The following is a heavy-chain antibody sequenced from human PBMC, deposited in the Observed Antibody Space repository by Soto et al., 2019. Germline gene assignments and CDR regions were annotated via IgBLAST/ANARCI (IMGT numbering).Heavy chain of an antibody. CDR3: AREWSAFDY. CDR2: MYSSGSS. CDR1: GVSITSYK. J-gene: IGHJ4*02. D-gene: IGHD2-15*01. Sequence: QVQLQESGPGLVKPSETLSLTCTVSGVSITSYKWTWIRQSPGKGLEWIAYMYSSGSSSYNPSLKSRATISMDTFRNQYSLHLNSATAADTAVYYCAREWSAFDYWGQGILVTVSS. V-gene: IGHV4-59*01.